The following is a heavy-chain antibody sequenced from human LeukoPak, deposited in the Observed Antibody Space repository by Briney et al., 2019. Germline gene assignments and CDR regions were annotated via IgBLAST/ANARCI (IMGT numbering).Heavy chain of an antibody. CDR2: IYYSGST. D-gene: IGHD6-13*01. CDR1: GGSISSYY. V-gene: IGHV4-59*08. CDR3: ARQGIHFDY. J-gene: IGHJ4*02. Sequence: SSETLSLTCTVSGGSISSYYWSWIRQPPGKGLEWIGYIYYSGSTNYNPSLKSRVTISVDTSKNQFSLKLSSVTAADTAVYYCARQGIHFDYWGQGTLVTVSS.